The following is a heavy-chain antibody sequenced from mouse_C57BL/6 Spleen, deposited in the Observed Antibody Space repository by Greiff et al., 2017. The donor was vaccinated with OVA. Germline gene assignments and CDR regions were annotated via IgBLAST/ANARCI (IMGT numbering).Heavy chain of an antibody. V-gene: IGHV5-17*01. Sequence: EVQVVESGGGLVKPGGSLKLSCAASGFTFSDYGMHWVRQAPEQGLEWVAYISRGSSTIYYADTVKGRFTISRDNAKNTLFLQMTRLRTEDTAMYYCARRKNYAMDYWGQGTSVTVSS. CDR2: ISRGSSTI. CDR1: GFTFSDYG. J-gene: IGHJ4*01. CDR3: ARRKNYAMDY.